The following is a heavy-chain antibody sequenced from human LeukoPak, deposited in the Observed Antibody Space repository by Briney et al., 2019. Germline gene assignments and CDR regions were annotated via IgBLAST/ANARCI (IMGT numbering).Heavy chain of an antibody. D-gene: IGHD6-6*01. V-gene: IGHV3-21*01. J-gene: IGHJ4*02. CDR3: ARDQHSSSDVDY. Sequence: GGSLRLSCAASGFTFSSYSMNWVRQAPGKGLEWVSSISSSSSYIYYADSVKGRFTISRDNAKNSLYLQMNSLRVEDTAVYYCARDQHSSSDVDYWGQGTLVTVSS. CDR2: ISSSSSYI. CDR1: GFTFSSYS.